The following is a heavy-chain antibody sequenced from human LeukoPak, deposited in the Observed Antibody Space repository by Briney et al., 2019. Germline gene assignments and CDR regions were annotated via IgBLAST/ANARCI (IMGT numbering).Heavy chain of an antibody. V-gene: IGHV4-59*08. CDR2: IYYSGST. Sequence: SETLSLTCTVSGGSISSYYWSWTRQPPGKGLEWIGYIYYSGSTNYNPSLKSRVTISVDTSKNQFSLKLSSVTAADTAVYYCARAGGNRYYFDYWGQGTLVTVSS. CDR1: GGSISSYY. J-gene: IGHJ4*02. D-gene: IGHD6-25*01. CDR3: ARAGGNRYYFDY.